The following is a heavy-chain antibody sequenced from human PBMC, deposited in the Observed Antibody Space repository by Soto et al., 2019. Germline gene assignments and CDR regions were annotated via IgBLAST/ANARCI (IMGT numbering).Heavy chain of an antibody. J-gene: IGHJ6*02. V-gene: IGHV3-23*01. D-gene: IGHD6-6*01. Sequence: GGSLRLSYAASGCTFRSYAMSWVRQATGKGLEWVSAISGSGGSTYYADSVKGRFTISRDNSKNTLYLQMNSLRAEDTAVYYCAKDQVNSSLGFYGMDVWGQGTTVTVSS. CDR2: ISGSGGST. CDR1: GCTFRSYA. CDR3: AKDQVNSSLGFYGMDV.